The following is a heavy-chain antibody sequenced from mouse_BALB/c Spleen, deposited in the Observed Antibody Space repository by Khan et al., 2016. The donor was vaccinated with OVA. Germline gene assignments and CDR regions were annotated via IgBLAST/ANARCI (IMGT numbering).Heavy chain of an antibody. J-gene: IGHJ3*01. CDR1: GFSFSTYG. CDR3: TRRAYYYDSEGFAY. V-gene: IGHV5-6*01. CDR2: VSTGGSYT. D-gene: IGHD1-1*01. Sequence: EVELVESGGDLVKPAGSLKLSCAVSGFSFSTYGMSWVRQTPDKRLEWVATVSTGGSYTYYHKIGKGRFTISRDNAKNTRYLQMSGLKSEDTAMFYCTRRAYYYDSEGFAYWGQGTLVTVSA.